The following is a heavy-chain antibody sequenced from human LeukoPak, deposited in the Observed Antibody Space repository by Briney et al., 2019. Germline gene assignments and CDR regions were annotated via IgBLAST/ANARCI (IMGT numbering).Heavy chain of an antibody. CDR1: GGSISSYY. J-gene: IGHJ4*02. Sequence: SETLSLTCTVSGGSISSYYWSWVRQPPGKGLECIGYIYYSGNTNYSPSLKSRVTISVDTSKNQFSLKLSSVTAADTAVYYCARVLVGAPGSYYFDYWGQGTLVTVSS. CDR3: ARVLVGAPGSYYFDY. D-gene: IGHD1-26*01. V-gene: IGHV4-59*01. CDR2: IYYSGNT.